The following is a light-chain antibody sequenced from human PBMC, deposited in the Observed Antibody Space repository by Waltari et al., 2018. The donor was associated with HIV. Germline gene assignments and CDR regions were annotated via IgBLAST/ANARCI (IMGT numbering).Light chain of an antibody. Sequence: QSALTQPPSASGSPGQSVTISCTGTSSDVGGYNYVSWYQQRPVKAPKLMLYEVSKRPSGVPDRFSGSKSGNTASLTVSGLQAEDEADYYCSSYAGSNNLVFGGGTKLTVL. V-gene: IGLV2-8*01. CDR1: SSDVGGYNY. J-gene: IGLJ2*01. CDR2: EVS. CDR3: SSYAGSNNLV.